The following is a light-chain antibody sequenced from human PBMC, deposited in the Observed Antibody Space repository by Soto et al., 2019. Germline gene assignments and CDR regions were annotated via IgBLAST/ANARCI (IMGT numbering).Light chain of an antibody. J-gene: IGKJ4*02. CDR3: QQYGSSPLT. CDR2: GPS. CDR1: QSVSSSY. V-gene: IGKV3-20*01. Sequence: EIVLTQSPGTLSLSPGERATLSCRASQSVSSSYLAWYQQKPGQAPRLLIYGPSSRATGIPDSFSGSGSGTDFTLTISRLEPEECAVYYCQQYGSSPLTFGGGTKVEIK.